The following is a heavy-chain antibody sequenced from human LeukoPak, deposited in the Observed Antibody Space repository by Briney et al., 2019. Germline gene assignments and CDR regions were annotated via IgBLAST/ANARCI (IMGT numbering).Heavy chain of an antibody. Sequence: ASVKVSCKASGGTFSSYAISWVRQAPGQGLEWMGRIIPILGIANYAQKFQGGVTITADKSTSTAYMELSSLRSEDTAVYYCARDYDYGDYWFDPWGQGTLVTVSS. CDR2: IIPILGIA. D-gene: IGHD4-17*01. CDR3: ARDYDYGDYWFDP. J-gene: IGHJ5*02. CDR1: GGTFSSYA. V-gene: IGHV1-69*04.